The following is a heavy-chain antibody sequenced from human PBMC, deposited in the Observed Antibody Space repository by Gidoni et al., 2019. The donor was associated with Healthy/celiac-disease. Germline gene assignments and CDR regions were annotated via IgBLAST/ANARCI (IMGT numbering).Heavy chain of an antibody. J-gene: IGHJ6*02. D-gene: IGHD6-19*01. CDR1: GFTFSIYA. CDR2: IRGSGGST. CDR3: ANQRIAVGGMDV. V-gene: IGHV3-23*01. Sequence: EVQLLESGGDLVQPVGSLRLSCAASGFTFSIYAMSWVRQAPGMGLEWVSAIRGSGGSTYYADSVKGRFTISRDNSKNTLYLQMNSLRAEDTAVYYCANQRIAVGGMDVWGQGTTVTVSS.